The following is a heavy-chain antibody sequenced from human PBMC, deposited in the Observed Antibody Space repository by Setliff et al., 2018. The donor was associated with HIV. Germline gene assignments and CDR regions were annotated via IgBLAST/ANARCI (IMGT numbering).Heavy chain of an antibody. CDR2: IYYSGST. CDR3: ARHVDYGDYASWYMDV. V-gene: IGHV4-31*02. J-gene: IGHJ6*03. CDR1: GGSIGSAGCN. Sequence: SETLSLTCTVSGGSIGSAGCNWSWLRQHPEKGLEWIGNIYYSGSTNYNPSLKSRFTISVDTSKNPFSLKLSSVTAADTAVYYCARHVDYGDYASWYMDVWGKGTTVTVSS. D-gene: IGHD4-17*01.